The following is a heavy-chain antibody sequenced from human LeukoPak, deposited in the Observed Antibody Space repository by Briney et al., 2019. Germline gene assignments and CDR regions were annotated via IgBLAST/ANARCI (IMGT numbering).Heavy chain of an antibody. CDR2: INPSGGST. J-gene: IGHJ3*02. CDR3: ARVGSGSGSYHAFDI. CDR1: GYTFTSYY. V-gene: IGHV1-46*01. D-gene: IGHD1-26*01. Sequence: ASVKVSCKASGYTFTSYYMHWVRQAPGQGLEWMGIINPSGGSTSYAQKFQGRVTMTRDMSTSTVYMELSSLRSEDTAVYFCARVGSGSGSYHAFDIWGQGTMVIVSS.